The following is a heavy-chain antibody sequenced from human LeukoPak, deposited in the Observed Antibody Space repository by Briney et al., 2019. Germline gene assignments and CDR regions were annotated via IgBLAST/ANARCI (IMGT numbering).Heavy chain of an antibody. Sequence: PSETLSLTCTVSGGSISSGSYYWSWIRQPAGKGLEWIGRIYTSGSTNYNPSLKSRVTISVDTSKNQFSLKLSSVTAADTAVYYCARESRGYSYGLVDYWGQGTLVTVSS. CDR1: GGSISSGSYY. CDR2: IYTSGST. V-gene: IGHV4-61*02. J-gene: IGHJ4*02. CDR3: ARESRGYSYGLVDY. D-gene: IGHD5-18*01.